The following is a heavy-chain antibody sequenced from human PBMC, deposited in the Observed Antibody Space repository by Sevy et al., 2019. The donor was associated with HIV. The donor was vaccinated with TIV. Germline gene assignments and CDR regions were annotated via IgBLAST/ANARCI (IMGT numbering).Heavy chain of an antibody. CDR3: ARDKLPPVMVTMVRGALSYYFDY. J-gene: IGHJ4*02. CDR2: IWYDGRNK. D-gene: IGHD3-10*01. V-gene: IGHV3-33*01. Sequence: GGSLRLSCAASGFTFSSYGMHWIRQTPGKGLEWVAFIWYDGRNKYYADSVKGRFTISRDNSKNTLYLQMNSLRAEDTAVYYCARDKLPPVMVTMVRGALSYYFDYWGQRTLVTVSS. CDR1: GFTFSSYG.